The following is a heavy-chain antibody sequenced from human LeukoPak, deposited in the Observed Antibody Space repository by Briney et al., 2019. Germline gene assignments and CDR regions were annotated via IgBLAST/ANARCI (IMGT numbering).Heavy chain of an antibody. CDR2: IGTAGDT. D-gene: IGHD3-10*01. V-gene: IGHV3-13*01. Sequence: GGSLRLSCAASGFTFSSYDMHWVRQATGKGLEWVSAIGTAGDTYYPGSVKGRFTISRENAKNSLYLQMNSLRAGDTAVYYCARVLYYYGSGSYYNVFDYWGQGTLVTVSS. J-gene: IGHJ4*02. CDR1: GFTFSSYD. CDR3: ARVLYYYGSGSYYNVFDY.